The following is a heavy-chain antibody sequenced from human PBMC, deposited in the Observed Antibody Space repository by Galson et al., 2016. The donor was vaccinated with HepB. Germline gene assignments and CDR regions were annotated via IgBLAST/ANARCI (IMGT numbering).Heavy chain of an antibody. CDR3: VRDIRPSSAYASDWYVDL. CDR1: GFTFSSYS. D-gene: IGHD6-25*01. J-gene: IGHJ2*01. Sequence: SLRLSCAASGFTFSSYSMNWVRQAPGRGPEWVSSIGTRDGYIYYADSVKGRFTISRENAKNSLCLQMNSLRAEDTAVYYWVRDIRPSSAYASDWYVDLWGRGTLVTVSS. CDR2: IGTRDGYI. V-gene: IGHV3-21*01.